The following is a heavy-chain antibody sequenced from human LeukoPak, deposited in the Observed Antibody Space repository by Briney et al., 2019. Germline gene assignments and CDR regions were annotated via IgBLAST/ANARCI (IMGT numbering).Heavy chain of an antibody. CDR3: AKSPSSYSGYQGY. V-gene: IGHV3-23*01. Sequence: PGGSLRLSCAASGFTFSSYAMSWVRQAPGKGLEWVSAISGSGGSTYYADSVKGRFTISRDNSMNTLYLQMNSLRAEDTAVYYCAKSPSSYSGYQGYWGQGTLVTVSS. J-gene: IGHJ4*02. CDR1: GFTFSSYA. D-gene: IGHD5-12*01. CDR2: ISGSGGST.